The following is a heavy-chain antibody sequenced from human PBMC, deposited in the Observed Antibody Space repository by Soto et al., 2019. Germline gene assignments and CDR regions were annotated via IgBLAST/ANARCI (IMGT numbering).Heavy chain of an antibody. CDR1: GGSISSYY. V-gene: IGHV4-59*01. D-gene: IGHD3-10*01. CDR3: ARDHGVYYGSGRGGAFDI. CDR2: IYYSGST. J-gene: IGHJ3*02. Sequence: QVQLQESGPGLVKPSETLSLTCAVSGGSISSYYWSWIRQPPRKGLEWIGYIYYSGSTNYNPSLQSRVTISVATSKNQFSLKLSSVTAADTAVYYCARDHGVYYGSGRGGAFDIWGQGTMVTVSS.